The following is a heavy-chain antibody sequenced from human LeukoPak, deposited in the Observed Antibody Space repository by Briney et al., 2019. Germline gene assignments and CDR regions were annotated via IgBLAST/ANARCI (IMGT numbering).Heavy chain of an antibody. CDR2: IKQDGNEK. CDR1: GFTFSSYW. D-gene: IGHD5-24*01. V-gene: IGHV3-7*01. Sequence: PGGSLRLSCAASGFTFSSYWMSWVRQAPGKGLEWVANIKQDGNEKYYVDSVKGRFTISRDNAKNSLYLQMNSLRAEDTAVYYCARDPKRRDGYNYRWGQGTLVTVSS. CDR3: ARDPKRRDGYNYR. J-gene: IGHJ4*02.